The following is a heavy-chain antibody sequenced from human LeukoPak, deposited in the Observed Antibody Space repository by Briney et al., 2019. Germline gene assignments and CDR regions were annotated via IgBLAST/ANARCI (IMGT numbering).Heavy chain of an antibody. CDR1: GFTFSSYG. J-gene: IGHJ3*02. V-gene: IGHV3-48*04. CDR3: ARDVRACTSCYAAFDI. D-gene: IGHD2-2*01. CDR2: ISSSGSTI. Sequence: GGSLRLSCAASGFTFSSYGMHWVRQAPGKGLEWVSYISSSGSTIYYADSVKGRFTISRDNAKNSLYLQMNSLRAEDTAVYYCARDVRACTSCYAAFDIWGQGTMVTVSS.